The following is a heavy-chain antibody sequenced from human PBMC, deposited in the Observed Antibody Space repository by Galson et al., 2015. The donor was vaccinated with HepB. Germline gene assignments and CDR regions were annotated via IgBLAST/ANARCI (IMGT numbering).Heavy chain of an antibody. D-gene: IGHD3-16*01. Sequence: SLRLSCAASGFTFSTYAMSWVRQAPGKGLEWVSGITGGGGSTYYADSVKARFTISRDNSENTLYLQMNSLRAEDAAVYYCAKDRRLATYYFDSWGQGTLVTVSS. V-gene: IGHV3-23*01. J-gene: IGHJ4*02. CDR3: AKDRRLATYYFDS. CDR1: GFTFSTYA. CDR2: ITGGGGST.